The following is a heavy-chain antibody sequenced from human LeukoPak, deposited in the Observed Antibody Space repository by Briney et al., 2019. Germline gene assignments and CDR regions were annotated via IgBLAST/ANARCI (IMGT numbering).Heavy chain of an antibody. J-gene: IGHJ4*02. CDR2: INSDGSST. CDR1: GFIFSTYW. Sequence: PGGSLRLSCTASGFIFSTYWMHWVRQAPGRGPVWVSRINSDGSSTSYADSVKGRFTISRDNSKNTLYLQMNSLRAEDTAVYYCAKTPEWENYRPTYYFDYWGQGTLVTVSS. CDR3: AKTPEWENYRPTYYFDY. V-gene: IGHV3-74*01. D-gene: IGHD3-16*02.